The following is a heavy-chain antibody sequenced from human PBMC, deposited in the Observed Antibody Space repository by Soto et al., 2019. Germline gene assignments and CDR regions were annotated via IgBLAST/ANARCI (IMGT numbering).Heavy chain of an antibody. Sequence: QVQLVESGGGVVQPGRSLRLSCAASGFTFSSYGMHWVRQAPGKGLEWVAVISYDGSNKYYADSVKGRFTISRDNSKNTLYLQMNSLRAEDTAVYYCANIMATSKYYFDYWGQGTLVTVSS. V-gene: IGHV3-30*18. J-gene: IGHJ4*02. D-gene: IGHD5-12*01. CDR2: ISYDGSNK. CDR3: ANIMATSKYYFDY. CDR1: GFTFSSYG.